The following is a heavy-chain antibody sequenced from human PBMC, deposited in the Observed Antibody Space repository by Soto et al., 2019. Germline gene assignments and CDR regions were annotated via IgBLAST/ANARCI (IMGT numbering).Heavy chain of an antibody. J-gene: IGHJ4*02. CDR2: INVYNGNT. CDR1: GYTFTSYG. D-gene: IGHD3-10*01. V-gene: IGHV1-18*01. CDR3: ARDTSRGEYDY. Sequence: QVKLVQSGAEVKKPGASVKVSCKASGYTFTSYGISWVRQAPGQGLEWMGWINVYNGNTNYAQKLQGRGTMTTDTSTSTAYLDLRSLRYDDTALYFCARDTSRGEYDYWGQGTLVTVSS.